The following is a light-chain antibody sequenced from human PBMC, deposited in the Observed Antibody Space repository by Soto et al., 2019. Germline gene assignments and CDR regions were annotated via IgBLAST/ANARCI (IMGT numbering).Light chain of an antibody. J-gene: IGKJ1*01. CDR2: GAS. CDR3: HQRQSWPRT. Sequence: ELVMTQSPATLSLSPWERATLSCRASQSVDINLAWYQKKAGQAPRLLTYGASTRATAIPARFSASGSGTDFTLTISDVQPEDFALYYCHQRQSWPRTFGQGTKVDIK. V-gene: IGKV3-15*01. CDR1: QSVDIN.